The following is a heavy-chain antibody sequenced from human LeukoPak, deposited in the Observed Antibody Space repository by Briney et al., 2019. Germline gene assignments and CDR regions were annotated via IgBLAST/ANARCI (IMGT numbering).Heavy chain of an antibody. D-gene: IGHD1-26*01. Sequence: GGSLRLSCAASGFTFSSYSMNWVRQAPGKGLEWVSSISSSSSYIYCADSVKGPFTISRDNAKNSLYLQMNSLRAEDTAVYYCARSPVGATPLDYWGQGTPVTVSS. CDR2: ISSSSSYI. CDR3: ARSPVGATPLDY. V-gene: IGHV3-21*01. J-gene: IGHJ4*02. CDR1: GFTFSSYS.